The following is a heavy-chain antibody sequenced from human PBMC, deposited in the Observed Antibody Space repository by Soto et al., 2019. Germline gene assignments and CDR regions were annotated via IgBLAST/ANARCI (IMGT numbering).Heavy chain of an antibody. Sequence: QVQLVQSGAEVKEPGSSVKVSCKASGGTFSRYGINWVRQAPGQGLEWMGGIIPLFGTANYAQKFRGRVTITADDSTGTAYMELSSLRSGDTAVYYCARDGSLFDSTAYYYLYWGQGTLVTVSS. V-gene: IGHV1-69*01. CDR3: ARDGSLFDSTAYYYLY. J-gene: IGHJ4*02. CDR2: IIPLFGTA. D-gene: IGHD3-22*01. CDR1: GGTFSRYG.